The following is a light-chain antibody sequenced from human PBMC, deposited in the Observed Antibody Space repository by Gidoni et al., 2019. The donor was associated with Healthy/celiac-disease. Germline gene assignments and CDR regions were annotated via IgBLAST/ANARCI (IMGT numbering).Light chain of an antibody. J-gene: IGKJ1*01. CDR2: AAS. V-gene: IGKV1-39*01. CDR1: QSISSY. Sequence: DIQMTQSPSSLSASVGDRVTITCRASQSISSYLTWYQQKPGKAPKLLIYAASTLQSGVPSRFSGSGSGTDFTLTISSLQPEDVATYYCQQSYSTPPTTFGQGTKVEIK. CDR3: QQSYSTPPTT.